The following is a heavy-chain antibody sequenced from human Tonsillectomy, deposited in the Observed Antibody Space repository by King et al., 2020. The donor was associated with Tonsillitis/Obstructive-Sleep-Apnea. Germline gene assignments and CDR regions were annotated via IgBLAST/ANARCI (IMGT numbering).Heavy chain of an antibody. V-gene: IGHV5-51*01. J-gene: IGHJ3*02. CDR3: ARRNSLGYCTTTSCPDGFDI. D-gene: IGHD2-2*01. CDR2: IYPGDSYT. CDR1: GYTFTTYW. Sequence: QLVQSGAEVKKPGESLKISCEGSGYTFTTYWIGWVRQMPGKGLEWMGIIYPGDSYTKYSPSFQGQVTISADKSIRTAYLQWSSLKASDTAMYYCARRNSLGYCTTTSCPDGFDIWGQGTMVTVSS.